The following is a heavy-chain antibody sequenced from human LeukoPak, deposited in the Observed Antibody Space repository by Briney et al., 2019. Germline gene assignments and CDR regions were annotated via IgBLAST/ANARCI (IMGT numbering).Heavy chain of an antibody. CDR1: GFTFSSYG. CDR3: ARDLYCTNGVCFPTDY. CDR2: INWNGGST. J-gene: IGHJ4*02. Sequence: GGSLRLSCGASGFTFSSYGMSWVRQAPGKGLEWVSGINWNGGSTGYADSVKGRFTISRDNAKNSLYLQMKSLRAEDTALYYCARDLYCTNGVCFPTDYWGQGTLVAVSS. V-gene: IGHV3-20*04. D-gene: IGHD2-8*01.